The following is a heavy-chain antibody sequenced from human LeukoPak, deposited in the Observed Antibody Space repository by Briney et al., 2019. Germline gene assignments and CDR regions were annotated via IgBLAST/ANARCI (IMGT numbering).Heavy chain of an antibody. CDR2: IHANGDT. V-gene: IGHV4-4*08. D-gene: IGHD4-11*01. J-gene: IGHJ4*02. Sequence: PSGTLSLTCTVSGVSISSNYWSWIRQPPGKGLEWNGLEWIGYIHANGDTNYNPSLNRRVTMSLDSSRRHLSLNLSSLTAADTAVYFCAGYDHSNYLAYWGQGILVTVSS. CDR1: GVSISSNY. CDR3: AGYDHSNYLAY.